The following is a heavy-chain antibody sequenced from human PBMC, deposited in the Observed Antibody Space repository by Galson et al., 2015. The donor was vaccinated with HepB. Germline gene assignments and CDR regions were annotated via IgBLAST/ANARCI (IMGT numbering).Heavy chain of an antibody. CDR1: GFTVSSYY. CDR2: IYSGGVT. J-gene: IGHJ6*02. Sequence: SLRLSCAASGFTVSSYYMNWVRQAPGKGLEWVSIIYSGGVTYYADSVKGRFTISRDHSKNTLYLQINSLRTEDTAVYYCARDEYSLIPWNYYGMDVWGQGTTVTVSS. V-gene: IGHV3-66*02. D-gene: IGHD4-11*01. CDR3: ARDEYSLIPWNYYGMDV.